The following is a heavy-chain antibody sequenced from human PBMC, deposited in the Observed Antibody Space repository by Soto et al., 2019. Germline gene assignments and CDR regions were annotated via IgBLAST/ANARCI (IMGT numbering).Heavy chain of an antibody. CDR2: IFYKGNT. V-gene: IGHV4-59*01. CDR1: GGSISRYY. J-gene: IGHJ5*02. CDR3: AREFDPFAP. Sequence: PSETLSLTCTVSGGSISRYYWSWIRQSPGKGLEWIGYIFYKGNTKYSSSLKSRVTISVDTSQNQFSLKLDSVTPMDTAVYSCAREFDPFAPWGQGTLVTVSS. D-gene: IGHD3-9*01.